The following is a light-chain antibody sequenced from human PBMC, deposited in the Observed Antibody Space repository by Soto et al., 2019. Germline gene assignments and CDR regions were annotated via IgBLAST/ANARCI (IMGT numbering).Light chain of an antibody. CDR2: DVS. CDR3: GSYTTSSNYV. J-gene: IGLJ1*01. CDR1: SSDVGAYNY. V-gene: IGLV2-14*01. Sequence: ALTQPASASGSPGQSITISCTGTSSDVGAYNYVSWYQQHPGKAPKLMIYDVSHRPSGVSHRFSGSKSGNTASLTISGLQAEDEADYYCGSYTTSSNYVFGTGTKVTVL.